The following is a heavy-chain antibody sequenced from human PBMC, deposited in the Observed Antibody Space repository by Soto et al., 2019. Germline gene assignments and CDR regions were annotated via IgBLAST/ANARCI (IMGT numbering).Heavy chain of an antibody. V-gene: IGHV3-30*18. CDR2: ISYDGSNK. J-gene: IGHJ4*02. CDR3: AKEGTAMVICSPFAY. D-gene: IGHD5-18*01. Sequence: QVQLVESGGGVVQPGRSLRLSCAASGFTFSSYGMHWVRQAPGKGLEWVAVISYDGSNKYYADSVKGRFTISRDNSKNTLYLQMNSLRAEDTAVNYCAKEGTAMVICSPFAYWGQGTLVTVSS. CDR1: GFTFSSYG.